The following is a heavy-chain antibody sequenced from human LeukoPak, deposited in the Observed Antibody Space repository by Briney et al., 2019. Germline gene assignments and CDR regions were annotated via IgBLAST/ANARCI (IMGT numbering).Heavy chain of an antibody. CDR1: GYTFIAYY. CDR3: ARAGGTGVYNWFDP. V-gene: IGHV1-2*02. D-gene: IGHD2-15*01. J-gene: IGHJ5*02. CDR2: INPNSGDT. Sequence: ASVKVSCKAFGYTFIAYYMHWVRQAPGQGLEWMGWINPNSGDTDYAQKFQGRVAMTRDTSINTAYMELSSLRSDDTAVYYCARAGGTGVYNWFDPWGQGSQVTVSS.